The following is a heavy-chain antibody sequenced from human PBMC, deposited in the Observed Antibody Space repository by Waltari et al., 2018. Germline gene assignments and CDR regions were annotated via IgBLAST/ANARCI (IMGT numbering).Heavy chain of an antibody. CDR3: ARRAAIAATGPTYYMDV. CDR2: NYHSGST. Sequence: QVQLQESGPGLVKPSETLSLTCAVSGYSISSGYYWGWIRQPPGKGLEWIGSNYHSGSTYYNPSLKIRVTISVDTSKNQFSLKLSSVTAADTAVYYCARRAAIAATGPTYYMDVWGKGTTVTVSS. CDR1: GYSISSGYY. V-gene: IGHV4-38-2*01. J-gene: IGHJ6*03. D-gene: IGHD6-13*01.